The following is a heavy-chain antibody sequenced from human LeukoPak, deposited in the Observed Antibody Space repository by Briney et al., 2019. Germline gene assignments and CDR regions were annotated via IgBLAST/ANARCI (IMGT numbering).Heavy chain of an antibody. CDR1: GFTFSSYA. CDR2: ISGSGGST. J-gene: IGHJ6*02. D-gene: IGHD3-16*01. V-gene: IGHV3-23*01. CDR3: AKLFYTASVYYYYGMDV. Sequence: PGGSLRLSCAASGFTFSSYAMSWVRQAPGKGLECVSAISGSGGSTYYVDSVKGRFTLSRDNSKSTLYLQMNSLRAEDTAVYYCAKLFYTASVYYYYGMDVWGQGTTVTVSS.